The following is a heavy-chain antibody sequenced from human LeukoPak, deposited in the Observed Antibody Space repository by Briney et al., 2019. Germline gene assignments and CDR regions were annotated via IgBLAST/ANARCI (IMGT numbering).Heavy chain of an antibody. CDR1: GGSISSSSYY. V-gene: IGHV4-39*01. CDR3: ARTLFEESWSSSWYPRRMAGYFDY. J-gene: IGHJ4*02. CDR2: IYYSGST. Sequence: PSETLSLTCTVSGGSISSSSYYWGWIRQPPGNGLEWIGSIYYSGSTYYNPSLKSRVTISVDTSKNQFSLKLSSVTAADTAVYYCARTLFEESWSSSWYPRRMAGYFDYWGQGTLVTVSS. D-gene: IGHD6-13*01.